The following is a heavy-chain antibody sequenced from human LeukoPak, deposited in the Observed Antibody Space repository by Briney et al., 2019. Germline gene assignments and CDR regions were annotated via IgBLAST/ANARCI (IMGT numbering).Heavy chain of an antibody. V-gene: IGHV1-8*03. D-gene: IGHD3-3*01. CDR1: AYTFTSYD. CDR2: MNPNSGNT. Sequence: ASVKVSCKASAYTFTSYDINLVRQAPGQGLEWMGMMNPNSGNTGHAQKFQGRVTITRNTSISTAYMELSSLRSEDTAVYYCAGVLRFLEWPRFDPWGQGTLVTVSS. CDR3: AGVLRFLEWPRFDP. J-gene: IGHJ5*02.